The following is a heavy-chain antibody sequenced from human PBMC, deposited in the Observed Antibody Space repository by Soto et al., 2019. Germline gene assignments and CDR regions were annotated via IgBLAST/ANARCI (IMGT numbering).Heavy chain of an antibody. CDR1: GYSFTSYW. CDR2: IYPGDSDT. V-gene: IGHV5-51*01. D-gene: IGHD2-8*01. J-gene: IGHJ4*02. Sequence: PGESLKISCKGSGYSFTSYWIGWVRQMPGKGLEWMGIIYPGDSDTRYSPSFQGQVTISADKSISTAYLQWSSLKASDTAMYYCARHHTPLGYCTNGVCPYVNWCQGTLVTVSS. CDR3: ARHHTPLGYCTNGVCPYVN.